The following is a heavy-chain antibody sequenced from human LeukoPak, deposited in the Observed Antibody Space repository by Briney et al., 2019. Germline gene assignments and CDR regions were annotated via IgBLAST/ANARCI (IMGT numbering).Heavy chain of an antibody. D-gene: IGHD6-13*01. V-gene: IGHV3-30-3*01. Sequence: GGSLRLSCAAPGFTFSSYAMHWVRQAPGKGLEWVAVISYDGSNKYYADSVKGRFTISRDNSKNTLYLQMNSLRAEDTAVYYCARVSRKYSSSWYYFDYWGQGTLVTVSS. J-gene: IGHJ4*02. CDR2: ISYDGSNK. CDR1: GFTFSSYA. CDR3: ARVSRKYSSSWYYFDY.